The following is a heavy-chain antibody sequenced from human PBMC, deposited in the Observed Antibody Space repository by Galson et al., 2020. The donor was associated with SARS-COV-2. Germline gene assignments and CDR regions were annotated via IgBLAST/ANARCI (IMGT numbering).Heavy chain of an antibody. V-gene: IGHV1-18*01. CDR2: ISSYNGNT. J-gene: IGHJ4*02. D-gene: IGHD3-9*01. CDR1: GYTLTNYG. Sequence: ASVKVSCKASGYTLTNYGISWVRQAPGQGLEWMGWISSYNGNTNYAQKFQGRVTMTTDTSTSTAYMELRSLRSDDTAVYYCAGRCTYPSFDDCWGRGTLGTGSS. CDR3: AGRCTYPSFDDC.